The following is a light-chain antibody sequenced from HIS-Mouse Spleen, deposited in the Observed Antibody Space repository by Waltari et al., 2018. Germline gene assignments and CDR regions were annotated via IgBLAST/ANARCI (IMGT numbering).Light chain of an antibody. CDR3: CSYAGSYTGV. J-gene: IGLJ3*02. CDR1: SSDVGGYNY. CDR2: DVR. V-gene: IGLV2-11*01. Sequence: QSALPQPRSVSGSPGQSVTLSCPGTSSDVGGYNYFSWYQQHPGKAPKLMIYDVRTRPSGVPDRFSGSKSGNTASLTISGLQAEDEADYYCCSYAGSYTGVFGGGTKLTVL.